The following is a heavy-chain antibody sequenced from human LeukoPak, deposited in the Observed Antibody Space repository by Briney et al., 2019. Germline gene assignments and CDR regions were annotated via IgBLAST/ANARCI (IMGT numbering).Heavy chain of an antibody. CDR1: GFTFSSYE. Sequence: GGSLRLSCAASGFTFSSYEMNWVRQGPGKGLEWVSYMSGSGNTIYYADSVKARFTISRDNAKDSLFLQMNSLRVEDTAVYYCARVDLAGMDVWGQGTTVTVSS. CDR2: MSGSGNTI. V-gene: IGHV3-48*03. J-gene: IGHJ6*02. CDR3: ARVDLAGMDV.